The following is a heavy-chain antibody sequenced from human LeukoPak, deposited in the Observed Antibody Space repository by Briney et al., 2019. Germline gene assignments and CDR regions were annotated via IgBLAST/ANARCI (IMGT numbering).Heavy chain of an antibody. Sequence: GGSLRLSCAASGFTFSSYAMSWVRQAPGKGLEWVSAISGSGGSTYYADSVKGRFTISRDNSKNTLYLQRNSLRADDTAEYYCAKSLLTTASGTGRAFDLWGQGTMVTVSS. V-gene: IGHV3-23*01. J-gene: IGHJ3*01. CDR3: AKSLLTTASGTGRAFDL. CDR1: GFTFSSYA. D-gene: IGHD1-26*01. CDR2: ISGSGGST.